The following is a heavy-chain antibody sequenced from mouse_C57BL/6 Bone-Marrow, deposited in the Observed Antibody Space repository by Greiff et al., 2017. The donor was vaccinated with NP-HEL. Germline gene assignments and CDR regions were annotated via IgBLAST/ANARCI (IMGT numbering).Heavy chain of an antibody. J-gene: IGHJ2*01. Sequence: QVQLQQSGPELVKPGASVKLSCKASGYTFTSYDINWVKQRPGQGLEWIGWIYPRDGSTKYNQKFKDKATLTADKSASTAYMQLSSLTYEDSAVYYCASLYGWGQGTTLTVSS. CDR2: IYPRDGST. D-gene: IGHD1-1*02. CDR3: ASLYG. V-gene: IGHV1-85*01. CDR1: GYTFTSYD.